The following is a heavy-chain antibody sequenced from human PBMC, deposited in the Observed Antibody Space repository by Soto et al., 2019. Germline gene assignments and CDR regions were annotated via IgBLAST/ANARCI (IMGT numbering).Heavy chain of an antibody. Sequence: PSDTLSLTCTVSGGSISSYYWSWIRQPPGKGLEWIGYIYYSGSTNYNPSLKSRVTISVDTSKNQFSLKLSSVTAADTAVYYCAREGNHGDYYNWFDPWGQGTLVTVSS. CDR1: GGSISSYY. D-gene: IGHD4-17*01. V-gene: IGHV4-59*01. CDR3: AREGNHGDYYNWFDP. J-gene: IGHJ5*02. CDR2: IYYSGST.